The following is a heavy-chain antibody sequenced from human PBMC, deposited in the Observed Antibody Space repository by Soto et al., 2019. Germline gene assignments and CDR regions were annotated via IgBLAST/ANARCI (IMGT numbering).Heavy chain of an antibody. J-gene: IGHJ6*02. V-gene: IGHV4-30-2*01. Sequence: QLQLQESGSGLVQPSQTLSLTCTASGGPISTSGYSWTWIRQPPGGGLEWIGSIYQTGRTYVIPSLKSRVTMSLDKSKNQFSLNLTSVTAADTALYYCAREMTIFGVAPGGGVDVWGQGTTVTVSS. CDR1: GGPISTSGYS. D-gene: IGHD3-3*01. CDR2: IYQTGRT. CDR3: AREMTIFGVAPGGGVDV.